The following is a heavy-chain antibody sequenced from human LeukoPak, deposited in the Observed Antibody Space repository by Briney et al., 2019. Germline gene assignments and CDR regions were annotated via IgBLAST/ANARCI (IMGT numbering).Heavy chain of an antibody. J-gene: IGHJ4*02. V-gene: IGHV3-66*01. CDR3: ARDPPAVTANAYG. Sequence: GGSLRLSCAASGFTVSNNYMNWVRQAPGKGLEWVSLIYSGGATYYADSVKGRFTISRDGSKNTLYLQMNSLRVEDTAVYYCARDPPAVTANAYGWGQGTLVTVSS. CDR1: GFTVSNNY. CDR2: IYSGGAT. D-gene: IGHD5-18*01.